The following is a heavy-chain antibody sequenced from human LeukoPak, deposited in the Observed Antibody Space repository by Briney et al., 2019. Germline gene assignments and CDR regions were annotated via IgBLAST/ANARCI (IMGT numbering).Heavy chain of an antibody. V-gene: IGHV1-18*01. D-gene: IGHD3-3*01. J-gene: IGHJ4*02. CDR2: ISGDNGNT. CDR3: ARLWSDSAY. CDR1: GYTFTTYG. Sequence: ASVTVSCKASGYTFTTYGITWVRQAPGQGLEWMGWISGDNGNTKNAQTLQDRLTLTKDPYTNTAYMEFRSLRSDDTAVYYCARLWSDSAYWGQGTLVTVSS.